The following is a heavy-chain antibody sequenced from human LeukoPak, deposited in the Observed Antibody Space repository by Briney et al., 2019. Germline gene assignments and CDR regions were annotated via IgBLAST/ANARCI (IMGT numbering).Heavy chain of an antibody. J-gene: IGHJ4*02. Sequence: ASVKISCKASGYNFTGYYMHWVRQAPGQGLEWMGWINPNTGRTNVAQKFQGRVTLTRDTSIRTFYMELSSLTSDDTAMYSCARARWHYALDYWGQGTLVSVSS. CDR3: ARARWHYALDY. CDR1: GYNFTGYY. D-gene: IGHD1-7*01. V-gene: IGHV1-2*02. CDR2: INPNTGRT.